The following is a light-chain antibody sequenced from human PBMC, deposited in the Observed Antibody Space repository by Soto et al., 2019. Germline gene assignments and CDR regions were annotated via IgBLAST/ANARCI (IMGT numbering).Light chain of an antibody. Sequence: IVMTQSPATLSVSPWERATLSCRASQSVSSNLAWYQQKPGQAPRLLIYGASSRATGIPDRFSGSGSGTDFTLTISRLEPEDFAVYYCQQYGSSPTFGQGTRLEIK. CDR3: QQYGSSPT. CDR1: QSVSSN. CDR2: GAS. V-gene: IGKV3-20*01. J-gene: IGKJ5*01.